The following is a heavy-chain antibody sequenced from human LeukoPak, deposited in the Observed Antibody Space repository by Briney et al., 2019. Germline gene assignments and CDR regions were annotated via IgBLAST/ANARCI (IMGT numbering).Heavy chain of an antibody. CDR3: ARVRPWFYGAPRGAFDI. V-gene: IGHV4-30-4*08. CDR2: TYYSGST. Sequence: SETLSLTCTVSGGSISSGDYYWSWIRQPPGKGLEWIGYTYYSGSTYYNPSLKSRVTISVDTSKNQFSLKLSSVTAADTAVYYCARVRPWFYGAPRGAFDIWGQGTMVTVSS. D-gene: IGHD4-17*01. J-gene: IGHJ3*02. CDR1: GGSISSGDYY.